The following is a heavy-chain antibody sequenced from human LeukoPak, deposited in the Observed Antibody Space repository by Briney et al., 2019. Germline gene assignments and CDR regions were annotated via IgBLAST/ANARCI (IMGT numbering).Heavy chain of an antibody. CDR2: ISSSGSTI. V-gene: IGHV3-48*03. J-gene: IGHJ4*02. Sequence: GGSLRLSCAASGFTFSSYEMNWVRQAPGKGLEWVSYISSSGSTIYYADSVKDRFTISRDNARNSLYLQMSSLRAEDTAVYYCARDGSYLDYWGQGTLVTVSS. CDR3: ARDGSYLDY. CDR1: GFTFSSYE.